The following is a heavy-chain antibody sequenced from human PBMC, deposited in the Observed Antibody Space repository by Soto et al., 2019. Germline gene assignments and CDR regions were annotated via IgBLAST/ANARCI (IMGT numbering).Heavy chain of an antibody. CDR1: GYIFTNYG. Sequence: ASVKVSCKASGYIFTNYGISWVRQAPGQGLELMGWIRGYDGYTNYAQSLQGRVTMTTDTSTTTAFMELRSLRSDDTAVYYCARDCDATPDYWGQGALVTVSS. CDR3: ARDCDATPDY. V-gene: IGHV1-18*01. CDR2: IRGYDGYT. J-gene: IGHJ4*02.